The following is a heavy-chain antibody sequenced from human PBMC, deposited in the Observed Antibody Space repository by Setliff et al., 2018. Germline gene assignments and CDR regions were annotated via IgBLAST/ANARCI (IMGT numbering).Heavy chain of an antibody. J-gene: IGHJ4*01. CDR2: IWSDGNTT. CDR3: VKGTNVVMVYTGFDH. CDR1: GFTFSTHA. D-gene: IGHD2-8*01. Sequence: PGGSLRLSCATSGFTFSTHAMHWARQAPGKGLDWVAMIWSDGNTTYYADSVKGRFTVSRDNSKNTLFLQMSSLRAADTAVYYCVKGTNVVMVYTGFDHWGQGTLVTVSS. V-gene: IGHV3-33*06.